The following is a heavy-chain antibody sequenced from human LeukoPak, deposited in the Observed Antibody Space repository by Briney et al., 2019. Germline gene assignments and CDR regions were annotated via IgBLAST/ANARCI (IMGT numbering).Heavy chain of an antibody. J-gene: IGHJ4*02. CDR1: GGSISSYY. V-gene: IGHV4-59*01. D-gene: IGHD5-12*01. CDR3: ARSGYDWFFDY. CDR2: IYYSGST. Sequence: SGTPSLTCTVSGGSISSYYWSWIRQPPGKGLEWIGYIYYSGSTNYNPSLKSRVTISVDTSKNQFSLKLSSVTAADTAVYYCARSGYDWFFDYWGQGTLVTVSS.